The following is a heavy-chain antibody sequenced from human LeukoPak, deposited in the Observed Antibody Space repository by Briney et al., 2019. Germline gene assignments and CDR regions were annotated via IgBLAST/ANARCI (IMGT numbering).Heavy chain of an antibody. D-gene: IGHD4-17*01. CDR3: ARNLELRS. Sequence: GGSLRLSCAASGFTFSSYSMNWVRQAPGKGLEWVSYISSSSSTIDYADSVKGRFTISRDNAKNSLYLQMSSLRAEDTAVYYCARNLELRSWGQGTLVTVSS. J-gene: IGHJ5*02. CDR2: ISSSSSTI. V-gene: IGHV3-48*01. CDR1: GFTFSSYS.